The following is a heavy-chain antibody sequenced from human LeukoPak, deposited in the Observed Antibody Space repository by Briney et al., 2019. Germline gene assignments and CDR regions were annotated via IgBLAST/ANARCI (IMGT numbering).Heavy chain of an antibody. D-gene: IGHD2-21*01. J-gene: IGHJ3*02. CDR3: AKPTYSSAFLHAFDI. CDR1: GFTFSSYA. CDR2: ISGSGGST. V-gene: IGHV3-23*01. Sequence: GGSLRLSYASSGFTFSSYAMSWVRQAPGKGLEWVSAISGSGGSTYYADSVKGRFTISRDNSKNTLYLQMNSLRAEDTAVYYCAKPTYSSAFLHAFDIWGQGTMVTVSS.